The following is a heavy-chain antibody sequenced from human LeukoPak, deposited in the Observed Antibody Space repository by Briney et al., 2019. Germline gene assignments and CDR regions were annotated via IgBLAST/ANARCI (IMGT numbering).Heavy chain of an antibody. CDR3: AAGSTWH. V-gene: IGHV3-48*03. CDR1: GFTFSSYE. D-gene: IGHD6-13*01. CDR2: ISSGGSAT. J-gene: IGHJ4*02. Sequence: GGSLRLSCTASGFTFSSYEMNWVRQAPGKGLEWISYISSGGSATYYADSVKGRFTISRDNAQNSLYLQMNNLRAEDTAVYYCAAGSTWHWGQGTLVTVSS.